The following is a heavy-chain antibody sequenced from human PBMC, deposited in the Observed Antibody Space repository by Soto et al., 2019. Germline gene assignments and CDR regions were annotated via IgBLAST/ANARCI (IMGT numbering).Heavy chain of an antibody. CDR2: ISGSGGST. D-gene: IGHD3-22*01. V-gene: IGHV3-23*01. Sequence: GGSLRLSCAASGFTFSSYAMSWVRQAPGKGLEWVSAISGSGGSTYYADSVKGRFTISRDNSKNTLYLQMNSLRAEDTAVYYCPKDQDYSMIVVVILDYWGQGTLVTVSS. CDR3: PKDQDYSMIVVVILDY. J-gene: IGHJ4*02. CDR1: GFTFSSYA.